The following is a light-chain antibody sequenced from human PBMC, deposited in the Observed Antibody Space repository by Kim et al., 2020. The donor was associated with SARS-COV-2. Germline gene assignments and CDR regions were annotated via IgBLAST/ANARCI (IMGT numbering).Light chain of an antibody. CDR2: DAS. Sequence: SPGERATLPCRASQSVSSSYLDWDQQKPGQAPRLLIYDASSRATGIPDRFSGSGSGTDFTLTISRLEPEDFAVYYCQQYGSSPLTFGGGTKVDIK. CDR3: QQYGSSPLT. J-gene: IGKJ4*01. V-gene: IGKV3-20*01. CDR1: QSVSSSY.